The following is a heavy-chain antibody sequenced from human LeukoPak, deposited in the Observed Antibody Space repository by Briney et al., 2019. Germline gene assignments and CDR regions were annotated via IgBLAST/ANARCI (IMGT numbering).Heavy chain of an antibody. J-gene: IGHJ4*02. D-gene: IGHD2-15*01. CDR3: AKAVVAVGALDY. V-gene: IGHV3-30*18. Sequence: GGSLRLSCAASGFTFSSYGIHWVRQAPGKGLEWVAVISYDGSNKYYADSVKGRFTISRDNSKNTLYLQMNSLRAEDTAVYYCAKAVVAVGALDYWGQGTLVTVSS. CDR2: ISYDGSNK. CDR1: GFTFSSYG.